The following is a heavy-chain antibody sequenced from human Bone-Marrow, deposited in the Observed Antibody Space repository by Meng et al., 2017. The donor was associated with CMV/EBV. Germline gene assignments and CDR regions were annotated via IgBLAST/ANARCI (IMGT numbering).Heavy chain of an antibody. CDR3: ARGLYADIVATPFDY. J-gene: IGHJ4*02. D-gene: IGHD5-12*01. Sequence: QVQLLRAGDEVKKPGSSVKVPCKASGGTFSSYAISWVRQAPGQGLEWMGGIIPIFGTANYAQKFQGRVTITADESTSTAYMELSSLRSEDTAVYYCARGLYADIVATPFDYWGQGTLVTVSS. CDR1: GGTFSSYA. CDR2: IIPIFGTA. V-gene: IGHV1-69*12.